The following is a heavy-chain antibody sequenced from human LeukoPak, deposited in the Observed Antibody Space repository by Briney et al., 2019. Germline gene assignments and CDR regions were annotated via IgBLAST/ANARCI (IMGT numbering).Heavy chain of an antibody. CDR2: IYYSGST. CDR3: ARERNGYDFWSGPNSPYYYYYMDV. Sequence: SETLSLTCTVSGGSISSSSYYWGWIRQPPGKGLEWIGSIYYSGSTYYNPSLKSRATISVDTSKNQFSLKLSSVTAADTAVYYCARERNGYDFWSGPNSPYYYYYMDVWGKGTTVTVSS. CDR1: GGSISSSSYY. J-gene: IGHJ6*03. D-gene: IGHD3-3*01. V-gene: IGHV4-39*07.